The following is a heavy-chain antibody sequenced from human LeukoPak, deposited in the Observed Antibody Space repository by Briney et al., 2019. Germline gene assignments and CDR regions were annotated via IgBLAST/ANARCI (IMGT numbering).Heavy chain of an antibody. J-gene: IGHJ4*02. Sequence: PGGSLRLSCAASGFPFSSYGIQWVRQAPAKGLEWVAGISNNGNDKYYADSVKGRCTTSRDNSKTTLYLQMHSLRSEDTAVYYGAKDLGAGYSSGWPASYWGQGALVTVSS. V-gene: IGHV3-30*18. CDR3: AKDLGAGYSSGWPASY. D-gene: IGHD6-19*01. CDR1: GFPFSSYG. CDR2: ISNNGNDK.